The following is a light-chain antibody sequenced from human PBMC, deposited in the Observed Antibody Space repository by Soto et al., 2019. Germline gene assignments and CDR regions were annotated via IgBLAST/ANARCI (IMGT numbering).Light chain of an antibody. CDR1: HIFGSSY. CDR3: LQYGSSPPMYT. Sequence: IVLTQAPGTLSLSPGERATLSCRASHIFGSSYLAWYQQKPGQAPRLLIYGASNRATGVPDRFSGGGSGTDFTLTISRLEPEYFAVYYCLQYGSSPPMYTFGQGTTLE. J-gene: IGKJ2*01. V-gene: IGKV3-20*01. CDR2: GAS.